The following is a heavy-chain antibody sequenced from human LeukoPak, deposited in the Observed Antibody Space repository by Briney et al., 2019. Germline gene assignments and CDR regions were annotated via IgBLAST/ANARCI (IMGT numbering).Heavy chain of an antibody. CDR1: GGSISSYY. J-gene: IGHJ6*02. D-gene: IGHD6-13*01. Sequence: PSETLSLTCTVSGGSISSYYWSWIRQPPGKGLEWIGYIYYSGSTNYNPSLKSRVTISVDTSKNQFSLKLSSVTAADTAVYYCARLRIAAAGRSTYYYYGMDVWGQGTTVTVSS. CDR2: IYYSGST. CDR3: ARLRIAAAGRSTYYYYGMDV. V-gene: IGHV4-59*08.